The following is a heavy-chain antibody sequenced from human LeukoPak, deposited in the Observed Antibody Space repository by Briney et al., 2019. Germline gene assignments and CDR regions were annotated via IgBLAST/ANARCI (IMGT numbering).Heavy chain of an antibody. J-gene: IGHJ5*02. V-gene: IGHV1-69*05. CDR1: GGTFSSYA. CDR2: LIPIFGTA. D-gene: IGHD6-13*01. CDR3: ATCGGSSWQFNWFDR. Sequence: SVKVSCKASGGTFSSYAISWVPEAPGQGLEWMGGLIPIFGTANYAQKFQGRVTITTDESTSTAYMELSSLRSEDTAVYYCATCGGSSWQFNWFDRWGQGTLVTVSS.